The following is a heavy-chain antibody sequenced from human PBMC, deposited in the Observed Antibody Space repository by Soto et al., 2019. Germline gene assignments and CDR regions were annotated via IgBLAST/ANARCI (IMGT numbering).Heavy chain of an antibody. D-gene: IGHD3-10*01. CDR3: ARILMNYYRLDY. V-gene: IGHV4-34*01. Sequence: ASETLSLTCAVYGGSFSDFYWSWIRQPPGKGLEWIGEINHRGSTNYNPSLKSRVTLSVDTSKNQFSLNLNSVTAADTAVYYCARILMNYYRLDYWGQGALVTVSS. J-gene: IGHJ4*02. CDR2: INHRGST. CDR1: GGSFSDFY.